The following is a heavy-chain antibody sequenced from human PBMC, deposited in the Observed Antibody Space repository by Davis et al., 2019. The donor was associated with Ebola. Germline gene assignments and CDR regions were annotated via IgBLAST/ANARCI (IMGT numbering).Heavy chain of an antibody. CDR3: ARDYAFEDRPGDQLLQYYYYGMDV. D-gene: IGHD2-2*01. Sequence: ASVKVSCKASGYTFTGYYMHWVRQAPGQGLEWMGWINPNSGGTNYAQKFQGRVTMTRDTSISTAYMELSRLRSDDTAVYYCARDYAFEDRPGDQLLQYYYYGMDVWGQGTTVTVSS. V-gene: IGHV1-2*02. CDR2: INPNSGGT. J-gene: IGHJ6*02. CDR1: GYTFTGYY.